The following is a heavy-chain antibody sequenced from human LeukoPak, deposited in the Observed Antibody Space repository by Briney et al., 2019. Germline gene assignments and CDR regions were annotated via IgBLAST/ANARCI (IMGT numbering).Heavy chain of an antibody. CDR2: INHSGST. CDR1: GGSFSGYY. J-gene: IGHJ4*02. V-gene: IGHV4-34*01. D-gene: IGHD2-21*01. CDR3: ARGGIPDY. Sequence: SETLSLTCAVYGGSFSGYYWSWIRQPPGKGLEWIGEINHSGSTNYNPSLKSRVTISVDTSKNQFSLKLSSVTAADTAVYYCARGGIPDYWGQGILVTVSS.